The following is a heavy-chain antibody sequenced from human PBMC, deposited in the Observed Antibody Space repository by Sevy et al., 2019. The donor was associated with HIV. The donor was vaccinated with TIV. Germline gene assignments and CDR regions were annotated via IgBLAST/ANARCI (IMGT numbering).Heavy chain of an antibody. Sequence: GGCLRLSCAASGFTFDDYAMHWVRQAPGKGLEWVSGLSWNSGSIGYADSVKGRFTISRDNAKNSLYLQMSSLRADDTAFYYCAKDVWNTPSRCDAFDIWGQGTLVTVSS. CDR1: GFTFDDYA. CDR2: LSWNSGSI. V-gene: IGHV3-9*01. D-gene: IGHD1-1*01. CDR3: AKDVWNTPSRCDAFDI. J-gene: IGHJ3*02.